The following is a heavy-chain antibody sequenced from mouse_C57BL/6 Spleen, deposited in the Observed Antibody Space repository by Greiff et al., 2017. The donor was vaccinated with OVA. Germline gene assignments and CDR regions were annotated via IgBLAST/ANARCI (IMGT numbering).Heavy chain of an antibody. CDR2: ISDGGSYT. CDR1: GFTFSSYA. CDR3: ARDYGSNYFDY. V-gene: IGHV5-4*01. D-gene: IGHD1-1*01. J-gene: IGHJ2*01. Sequence: EVQLQESGGGLVKPGGSLKLSCAASGFTFSSYAMSWVRQTPEKRLEWVATISDGGSYTYYPDNVKGRFTISRDNAKNNLYLQMSHLKSEDTAMYYCARDYGSNYFDYWGQGTTLTVSS.